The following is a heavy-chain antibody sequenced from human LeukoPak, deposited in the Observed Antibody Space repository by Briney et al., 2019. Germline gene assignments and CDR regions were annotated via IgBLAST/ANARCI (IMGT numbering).Heavy chain of an antibody. CDR2: INAGNGNT. J-gene: IGHJ4*02. V-gene: IGHV1-3*01. CDR1: GYTFTSYA. Sequence: ASVKVSCKASGYTFTSYAMHWVRQAPGQRLEWMGWINAGNGNTKYSQKFQGRVTITRDTSASTAYMELSSLRSEDMAVYYCGRDKSGYCSGGSCYPLFRYWGQGTLITVSS. D-gene: IGHD2-15*01. CDR3: GRDKSGYCSGGSCYPLFRY.